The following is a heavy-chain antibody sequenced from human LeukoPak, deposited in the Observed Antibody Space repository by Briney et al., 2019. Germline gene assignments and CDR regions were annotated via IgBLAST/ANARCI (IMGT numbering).Heavy chain of an antibody. CDR3: ARARGYCSGGSCYYYFDY. D-gene: IGHD2-15*01. V-gene: IGHV1-69*06. J-gene: IGHJ4*02. CDR1: GGTFSSYA. CDR2: IIPIFGTA. Sequence: SVKVSCKASGGTFSSYAISWVRQAPGQGLEWMGGIIPIFGTANYAQKFQGRVTITADKSTNTAYMELSCLRSEDTAVYYCARARGYCSGGSCYYYFDYWGQGTLVAVSS.